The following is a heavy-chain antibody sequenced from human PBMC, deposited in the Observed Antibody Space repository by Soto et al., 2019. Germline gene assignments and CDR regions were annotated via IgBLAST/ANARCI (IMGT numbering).Heavy chain of an antibody. J-gene: IGHJ4*02. CDR3: ARGAMANFDY. Sequence: SVKVSCKASGGTFGSQGIAWVRQAPGQGLEWMGGFIAMLGTPTYAKKVQGGATISADESLTSSYLELRSLRSEDTGVYFCARGAMANFDYWGQGTVVTVSS. CDR2: FIAMLGTP. CDR1: GGTFGSQG. D-gene: IGHD5-18*01. V-gene: IGHV1-69*13.